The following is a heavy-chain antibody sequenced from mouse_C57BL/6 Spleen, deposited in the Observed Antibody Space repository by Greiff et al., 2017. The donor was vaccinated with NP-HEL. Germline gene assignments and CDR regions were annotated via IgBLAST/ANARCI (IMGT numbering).Heavy chain of an antibody. Sequence: QVQLQQSGAELVRPGASVTLSCKASGYTFTDYEMHWVKQTPVHGLEWIGAIDPETGGTAYNQKFKGKAILTADKSSSTAYMELRSLTSEDSAVYYCTRGDWGYGGRYFEVWGTGTTVTVAS. CDR3: TRGDWGYGGRYFEV. CDR1: GYTFTDYE. CDR2: IDPETGGT. V-gene: IGHV1-15*01. J-gene: IGHJ1*03. D-gene: IGHD2-2*01.